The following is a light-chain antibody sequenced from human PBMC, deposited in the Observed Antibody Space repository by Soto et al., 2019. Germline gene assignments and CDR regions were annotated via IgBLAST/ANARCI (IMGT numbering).Light chain of an antibody. CDR3: SSYTSSTTYV. CDR2: DVS. J-gene: IGLJ1*01. V-gene: IGLV2-14*01. Sequence: QSVLTQPASVSASPGQSIAISCTGTSSDVGGYNYVSWYQQHPGKAPKLMIYDVSNRPSGVSNRFSGSKSGNTASLTISGLQAEDEADYYCSSYTSSTTYVFRTGTKVPVL. CDR1: SSDVGGYNY.